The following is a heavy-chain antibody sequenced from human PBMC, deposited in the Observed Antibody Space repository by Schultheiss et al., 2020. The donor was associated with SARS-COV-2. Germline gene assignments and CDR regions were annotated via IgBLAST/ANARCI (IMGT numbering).Heavy chain of an antibody. D-gene: IGHD2-21*01. V-gene: IGHV4-59*06. CDR1: GGSISSYY. CDR3: AREVFFYYYMDV. CDR2: IYYSGST. J-gene: IGHJ6*03. Sequence: SETLSLTCTVSGGSISSYYWGWIRQPPGKGLEWIGYIYYSGSTYYNPSLKSRVTISVDTSKNQFSLKLSSVTAADTAVYYCAREVFFYYYMDVWGKGTTVTVSS.